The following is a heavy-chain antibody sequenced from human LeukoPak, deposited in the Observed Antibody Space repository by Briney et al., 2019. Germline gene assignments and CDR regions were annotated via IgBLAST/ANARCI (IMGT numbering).Heavy chain of an antibody. CDR2: IIPILGTT. CDR1: GGTFSSYT. CDR3: ARGLPIEDYYDRGGYYS. V-gene: IGHV1-69*16. D-gene: IGHD3-22*01. J-gene: IGHJ4*02. Sequence: SVKVSCKASGGTFSSYTISWARQAPGQGLEWMGGIIPILGTTNYAQKFQGRVTITTDESTSTAYMELSSLRSEDTAVYYCARGLPIEDYYDRGGYYSWGQGTLVTVSS.